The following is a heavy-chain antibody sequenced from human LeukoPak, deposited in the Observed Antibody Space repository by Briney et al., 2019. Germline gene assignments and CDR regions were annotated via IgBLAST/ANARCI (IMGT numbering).Heavy chain of an antibody. CDR1: GGTFSSYA. D-gene: IGHD3-22*01. CDR3: ARDREPYYYDSSGYSDY. V-gene: IGHV1-69*05. Sequence: SVKVSCKASGGTFSSYAISWVRQAPGQGLEWMGGIIPIFGTANYAQKFQGRVTITTDESTSTAYMELRNLRSDDTAVYYCARDREPYYYDSSGYSDYWGQGTLVTVSS. CDR2: IIPIFGTA. J-gene: IGHJ4*02.